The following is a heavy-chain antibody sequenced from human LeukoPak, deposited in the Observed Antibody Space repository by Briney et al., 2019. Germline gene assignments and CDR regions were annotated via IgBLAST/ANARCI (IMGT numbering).Heavy chain of an antibody. J-gene: IGHJ6*03. V-gene: IGHV3-11*04. CDR3: ARAGESRYMDV. Sequence: PGGSLRLSCAASGFIFSDYYMSWIRQAPGKGLEWVSTIKGIGPTTYYADSVKGRFTISRDNAKNSLFLQMTSLRADDAAIYYCARAGESRYMDVWGKGTAVTVSS. CDR2: IKGIGPTT. CDR1: GFIFSDYY.